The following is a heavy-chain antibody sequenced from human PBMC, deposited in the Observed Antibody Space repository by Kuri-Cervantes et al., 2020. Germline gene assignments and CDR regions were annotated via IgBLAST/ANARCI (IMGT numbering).Heavy chain of an antibody. CDR2: IWYDGSNK. J-gene: IGHJ4*02. Sequence: GESLKISCAASGFTFSSYGMHWVRQAPGKGLEWVAVIWYDGSNKYYADSVKGRFTISRDNSKNTLYLQMNSLRAEDTAVYYCTTGGYDYIWGSYRHVDYWGQGTLVTVSS. V-gene: IGHV3-33*01. D-gene: IGHD3-16*02. CDR3: TTGGYDYIWGSYRHVDY. CDR1: GFTFSSYG.